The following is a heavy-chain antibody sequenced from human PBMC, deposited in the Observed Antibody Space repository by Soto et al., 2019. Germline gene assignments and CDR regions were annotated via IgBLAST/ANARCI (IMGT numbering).Heavy chain of an antibody. J-gene: IGHJ6*02. CDR2: ISAYNGNT. Sequence: ASVKVSCKASGYTFTSYGISWVRQAPGQGLEWMGWISAYNGNTNYAQKLQGRVTMTTDTSTSTAYMELRSLRSDDTAVYYCASGYSSSSHYYYYYGMDVWGQGTTVTVSS. V-gene: IGHV1-18*01. CDR3: ASGYSSSSHYYYYYGMDV. CDR1: GYTFTSYG. D-gene: IGHD6-6*01.